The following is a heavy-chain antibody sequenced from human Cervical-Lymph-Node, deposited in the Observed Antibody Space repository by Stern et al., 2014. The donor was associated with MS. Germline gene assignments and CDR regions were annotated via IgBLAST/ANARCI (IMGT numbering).Heavy chain of an antibody. CDR2: IDCNSGAT. J-gene: IGHJ4*02. CDR1: TYTFTAYH. Sequence: EQLVESGAEGKQPGTSVKVSCKASTYTFTAYHLHWVRQAPGQGLEWMGWIDCNSGATKYAQKFQGRVTMTRDTSISTAYMELSRLTSDDTAVYYCARDAPGPVDQTACYDYWGQGTLVTVSS. V-gene: IGHV1-2*02. CDR3: ARDAPGPVDQTACYDY. D-gene: IGHD2-21*01.